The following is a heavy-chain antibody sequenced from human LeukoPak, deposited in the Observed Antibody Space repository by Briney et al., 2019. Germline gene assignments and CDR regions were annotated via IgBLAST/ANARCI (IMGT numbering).Heavy chain of an antibody. J-gene: IGHJ6*03. CDR3: ARGSPWSYYYMDV. D-gene: IGHD3-3*01. CDR2: IDTAGGT. CDR1: GFDFSSFD. V-gene: IGHV3-13*01. Sequence: GGSLRLSCTASGFDFSSFDFHWVRQLRGKGLEWVSHIDTAGGTYYPGSVKGRFTISRANAKKSLYLQMHNLRVGDTALYFCARGSPWSYYYMDVWGVGTAVSVS.